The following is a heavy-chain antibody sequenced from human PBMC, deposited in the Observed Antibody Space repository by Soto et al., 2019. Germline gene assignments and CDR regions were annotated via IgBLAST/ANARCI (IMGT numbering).Heavy chain of an antibody. Sequence: SLRLSCEVSGFTFSMYSMSWVRQSPGKGLEWVAKIPQDGVDGHYADSVKGRCTISRDNGKNSLYLQLNNLRAEDAAVYYCARDHLILPAHDFFYGSDVWGRGATVTVSS. CDR1: GFTFSMYS. V-gene: IGHV3-7*03. CDR2: IPQDGVDG. J-gene: IGHJ6*02. D-gene: IGHD2-21*02. CDR3: ARDHLILPAHDFFYGSDV.